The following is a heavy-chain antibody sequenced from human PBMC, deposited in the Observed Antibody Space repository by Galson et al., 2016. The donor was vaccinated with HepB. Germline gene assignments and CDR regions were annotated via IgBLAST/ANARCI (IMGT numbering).Heavy chain of an antibody. V-gene: IGHV3-48*04. J-gene: IGHJ6*02. D-gene: IGHD6-13*01. CDR2: ISTNGATR. CDR3: AREDSSWYGYYGMDV. CDR1: GFTFTTHT. Sequence: SLRLSCAASGFTFTTHTMNWVRQAPGKGLESISYISTNGATRHYADSVKGRFTVSRDNARKSLYLQMNSLRPDDTAVYYCAREDSSWYGYYGMDVWGQGTTVAVAS.